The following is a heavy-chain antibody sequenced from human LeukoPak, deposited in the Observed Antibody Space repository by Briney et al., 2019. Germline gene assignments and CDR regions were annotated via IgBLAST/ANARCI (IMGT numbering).Heavy chain of an antibody. D-gene: IGHD3-22*01. J-gene: IGHJ4*02. Sequence: ASVKVSCKASGGTFSSYAISWVRQAPGQGLEWMGGIIPIFGTANYAQKFQGRVTITTDESTSTAYMELSSLRSEDTAVYYCARSLNYYDSSGYLFWGQGTLVTVSS. CDR1: GGTFSSYA. CDR3: ARSLNYYDSSGYLF. CDR2: IIPIFGTA. V-gene: IGHV1-69*05.